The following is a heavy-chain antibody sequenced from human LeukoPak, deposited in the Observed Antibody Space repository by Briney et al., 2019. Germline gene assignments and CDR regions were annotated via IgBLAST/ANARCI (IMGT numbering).Heavy chain of an antibody. CDR3: ARKSASGNYPLDY. CDR2: ISADSATT. Sequence: GGSLRLSCAASGFNFGSYSMTWVGQAPGKGLEWVSVISADSATTFYADSVKGRFTISRDNAKNTVFLQMSSLRAEDTALYYCARKSASGNYPLDYWGQGTLVTVSS. V-gene: IGHV3-23*01. D-gene: IGHD3-10*01. J-gene: IGHJ4*02. CDR1: GFNFGSYS.